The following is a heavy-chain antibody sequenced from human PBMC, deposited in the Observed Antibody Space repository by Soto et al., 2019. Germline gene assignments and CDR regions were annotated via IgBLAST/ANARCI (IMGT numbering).Heavy chain of an antibody. CDR3: ARRVDYGGNPGHSQH. Sequence: EVQLVQSGAEVKKPGESLKISCKGSGYSFTSYWIGWVRQMPGKGLEWMGIIYPGDSDTRYSPSFQPQVTISTDKSISTADLQWSGLKASDTAMYYCARRVDYGGNPGHSQHWGEGTLVAVFS. J-gene: IGHJ1*01. V-gene: IGHV5-51*01. CDR2: IYPGDSDT. CDR1: GYSFTSYW. D-gene: IGHD4-17*01.